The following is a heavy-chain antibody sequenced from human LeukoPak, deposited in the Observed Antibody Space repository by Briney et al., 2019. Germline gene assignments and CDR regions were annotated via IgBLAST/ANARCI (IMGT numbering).Heavy chain of an antibody. V-gene: IGHV7-4-1*02. J-gene: IGHJ3*02. CDR3: ARDRSASSRYQLSGYDAFDI. CDR1: GYTFTSYA. Sequence: ASVKVSCKASGYTFTSYAMNWVRQAPGQGLEWMGWINTNTGNPTYAQGFTGRFVFSLDTSVSTAYLQISSLKAEDTAVYYCARDRSASSRYQLSGYDAFDIWGQGTMVTVSS. D-gene: IGHD6-13*01. CDR2: INTNTGNP.